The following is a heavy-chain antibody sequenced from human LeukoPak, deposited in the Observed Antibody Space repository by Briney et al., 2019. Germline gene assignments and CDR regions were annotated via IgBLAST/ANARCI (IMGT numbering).Heavy chain of an antibody. CDR3: VTRDAYKPRYFMDV. V-gene: IGHV3-15*01. CDR1: GFTFDTAW. CDR2: IKSKNDGAAT. D-gene: IGHD5-24*01. J-gene: IGHJ6*03. Sequence: GGSLRLSCAVSGFTFDTAWMNWVRQAPGEGLEWVGRIKSKNDGAATDYAAPVRGRFTISTDDSKNTLYLQMNSLKTEDTAVYYCVTRDAYKPRYFMDVWGKGTTVTVSS.